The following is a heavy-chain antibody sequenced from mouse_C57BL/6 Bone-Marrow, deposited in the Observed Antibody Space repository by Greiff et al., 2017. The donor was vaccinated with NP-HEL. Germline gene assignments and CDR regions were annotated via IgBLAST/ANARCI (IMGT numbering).Heavy chain of an antibody. Sequence: QVQLKESGAELVRPGASVTLSCKASGYTFTDYEMHWVKQTPVHGLEWIGAIDPETGGTAYNQKFKGKAILTADKSSSTAYMELRSLTSEDSAVYYCTGGGVYFDYWGQGTTLTVSS. CDR1: GYTFTDYE. CDR3: TGGGVYFDY. J-gene: IGHJ2*01. CDR2: IDPETGGT. V-gene: IGHV1-15*01.